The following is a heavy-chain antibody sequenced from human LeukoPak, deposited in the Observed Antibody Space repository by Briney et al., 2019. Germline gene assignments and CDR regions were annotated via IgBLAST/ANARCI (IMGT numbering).Heavy chain of an antibody. V-gene: IGHV3-23*01. CDR1: GFTFSDYS. Sequence: GGSLRLSCAASGFTFSDYSMNWVRRAPGRGLEWVSAISGSGGSTYYADSVKGRFTISRDNSKNTLYLQMNSLRAEDTAVYYCAKDQRPIVLMVYAMGVPDYWGQGTLVTVSS. CDR2: ISGSGGST. J-gene: IGHJ4*02. D-gene: IGHD2-8*01. CDR3: AKDQRPIVLMVYAMGVPDY.